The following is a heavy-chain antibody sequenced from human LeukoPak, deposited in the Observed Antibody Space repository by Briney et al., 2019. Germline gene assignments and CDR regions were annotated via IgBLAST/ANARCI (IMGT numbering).Heavy chain of an antibody. Sequence: PGGSLRLSCAASGFTFSSYAMHWVRQAPGKGLEWVAVISYDGSNEYYADSVKGRFTISRDNSKNTLYLQMNSLRAEDTAAYYCARSGIQLWTGYFDYWGQGTLVTVSS. V-gene: IGHV3-30-3*01. CDR2: ISYDGSNE. J-gene: IGHJ4*02. D-gene: IGHD5-18*01. CDR3: ARSGIQLWTGYFDY. CDR1: GFTFSSYA.